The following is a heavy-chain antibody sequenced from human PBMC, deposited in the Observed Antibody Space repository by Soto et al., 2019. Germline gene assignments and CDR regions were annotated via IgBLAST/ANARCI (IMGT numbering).Heavy chain of an antibody. CDR3: AHAPSVASLNRYFDV. V-gene: IGHV2-5*02. D-gene: IGHD5-12*01. J-gene: IGHJ2*01. CDR2: IYWDDST. CDR1: WFSVSTTRVG. Sequence: QITLKESGRPVVKPTQPLMLTCTFSWFSVSTTRVGVAWIRQPPGKALEWLALIYWDDSTLYTPSLRSRLTITSDTSTNQVVLTMTNVDPADTATYFCAHAPSVASLNRYFDVWGRGTLVTVSS.